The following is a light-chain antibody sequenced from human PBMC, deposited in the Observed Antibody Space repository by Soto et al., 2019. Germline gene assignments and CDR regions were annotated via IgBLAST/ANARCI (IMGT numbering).Light chain of an antibody. V-gene: IGKV3-15*01. CDR2: GAS. CDR1: QSVSSN. J-gene: IGKJ1*01. CDR3: QQHVRT. Sequence: EIVMTQSPATLSVSPGERATPSCRASQSVSSNLSCYQQKPGQAPRLLIYGASTRATGIPARFSGSGSGTDFTLTFSELEPEDFAQYYVQQHVRTFGQGTKVDIK.